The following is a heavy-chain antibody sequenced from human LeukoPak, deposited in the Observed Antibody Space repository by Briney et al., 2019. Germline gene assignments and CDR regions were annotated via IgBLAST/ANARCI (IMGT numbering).Heavy chain of an antibody. CDR1: GFTFSSYG. Sequence: PGRSLRLSCAASGFTFSSYGMHWVRQAPGNGLEWVAVISYDGSNKYYADSVKGRFTISRDNSKNTLYPQMNSLRAEDTAVYYCLALSNPGYSSSWYTPATDYWGQGTLVTVSS. CDR3: LALSNPGYSSSWYTPATDY. J-gene: IGHJ4*02. D-gene: IGHD6-13*01. CDR2: ISYDGSNK. V-gene: IGHV3-30*03.